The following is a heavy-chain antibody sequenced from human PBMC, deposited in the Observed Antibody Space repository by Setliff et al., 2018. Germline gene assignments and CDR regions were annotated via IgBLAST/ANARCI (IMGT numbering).Heavy chain of an antibody. J-gene: IGHJ1*01. V-gene: IGHV3-21*01. CDR2: ISDSSIYI. CDR3: ARVGRVGYYESFQY. CDR1: GFTFSTYS. D-gene: IGHD3-22*01. Sequence: PGGSLRLSCAASGFTFSTYSMHWVRQAPGKGLEWVSFISDSSIYIYYVGSVKGRFTISRDNAQNSLYLQMNSLRAEDTAVYYCARVGRVGYYESFQYWGQGTLVTVSS.